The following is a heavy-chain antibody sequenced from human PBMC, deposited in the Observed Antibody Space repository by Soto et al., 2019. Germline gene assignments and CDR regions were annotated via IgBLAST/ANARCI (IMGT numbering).Heavy chain of an antibody. CDR3: GKDWSGNSCPCLDV. CDR1: KFTFSRYA. Sequence: EEQLLESGGGLVQPGGSLRLSCATSKFTFSRYAMTWVRQAPGKGLEWVSAITESGGSTYYADSVKGRVTISRDNSDKTVHLQMNALRAEDTARYYSGKDWSGNSCPCLDVWGQGTTVTVSS. J-gene: IGHJ6*02. CDR2: ITESGGST. V-gene: IGHV3-23*01. D-gene: IGHD3-3*01.